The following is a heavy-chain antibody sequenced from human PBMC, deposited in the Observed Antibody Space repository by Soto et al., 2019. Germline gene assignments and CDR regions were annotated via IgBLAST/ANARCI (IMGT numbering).Heavy chain of an antibody. CDR3: ILGYCSGGSCYEYFQH. J-gene: IGHJ1*01. D-gene: IGHD2-15*01. CDR2: IIPILGIA. V-gene: IGHV1-69*02. Sequence: ASVKVSCKASGGTFSSYTISWVRQAPGQGLEWMGRIIPILGIANYAQKFQGRVTITADKSTSTAYMELSSLRSEDTAVYYCILGYCSGGSCYEYFQHWGQGTLVTVSS. CDR1: GGTFSSYT.